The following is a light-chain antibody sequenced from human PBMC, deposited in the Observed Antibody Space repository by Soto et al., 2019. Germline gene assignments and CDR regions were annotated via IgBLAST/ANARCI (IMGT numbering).Light chain of an antibody. V-gene: IGKV3-20*01. J-gene: IGKJ1*01. CDR2: GAS. CDR1: QSVISTY. CDR3: QQYGGSRWT. Sequence: EIVLTQSPGTLSLSPGERATLSCRASQSVISTYLAWYQQKPGQAPRLLIYGASNRATGIPDRFSGSGSGTDFTLTISRLEPEAFVVYYCQQYGGSRWTFGQGTRVDI.